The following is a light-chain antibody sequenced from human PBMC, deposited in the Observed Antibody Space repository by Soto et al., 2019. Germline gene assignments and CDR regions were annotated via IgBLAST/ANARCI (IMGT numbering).Light chain of an antibody. V-gene: IGKV1-33*01. CDR3: QQYSSMLS. J-gene: IGKJ4*01. CDR2: DAS. CDR1: PDGSWN. Sequence: DIQMTQSPSSLSASVGHRVTSACHASPDGSWNLKWFQQQPGEARKLLIYDASNLERGVPSRFSGSGSGTDFTLTISSLQPEDVATYYCQQYSSMLSFGGGTEVDLK.